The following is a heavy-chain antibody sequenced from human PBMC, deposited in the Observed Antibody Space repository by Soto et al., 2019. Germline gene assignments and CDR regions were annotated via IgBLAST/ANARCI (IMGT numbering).Heavy chain of an antibody. CDR2: INAGNGNT. CDR1: GYTFTSYA. CDR3: ARGGYCSSTSCYGITYYYYMDV. Sequence: ASVKVSCKASGYTFTSYAMHWVRQAPGQRLEWMGWINAGNGNTKYSQKFQVRVTITRDTSASTAYMELSSLRSEDTAVYYCARGGYCSSTSCYGITYYYYMDVWGKGTTVTVSS. D-gene: IGHD2-2*01. J-gene: IGHJ6*03. V-gene: IGHV1-3*01.